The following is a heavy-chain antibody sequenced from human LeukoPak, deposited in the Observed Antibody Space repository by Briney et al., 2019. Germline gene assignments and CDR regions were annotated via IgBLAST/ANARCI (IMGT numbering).Heavy chain of an antibody. D-gene: IGHD3-22*01. J-gene: IGHJ3*02. V-gene: IGHV3-33*01. CDR3: ARDRSSGYLAPGAFDI. CDR1: GFTFSNYD. CDR2: IWYDDREK. Sequence: PGGPLRLSCTASGFTFSNYDMHWVRQAPGEGLEWVAFIWYDDREKKYADSVKGRFTISRDNAKNSLYLQMNSLRAEDTAVYYCARDRSSGYLAPGAFDIWGQGTMVTVSS.